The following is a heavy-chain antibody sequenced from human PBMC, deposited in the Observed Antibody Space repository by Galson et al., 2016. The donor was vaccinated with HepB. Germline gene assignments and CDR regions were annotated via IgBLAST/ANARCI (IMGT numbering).Heavy chain of an antibody. CDR1: GFTVSSYY. CDR3: ARIYYDYVWGSYRESHFDY. CDR2: ISREGNNQ. V-gene: IGHV3-30*03. D-gene: IGHD3-16*02. J-gene: IGHJ4*02. Sequence: SLRLSCAASGFTVSSYYMSWVRQAPGKGLGWVAGISREGNNQYDTDSVRVRFTISRDNSKNTLYLQMNSLRAEDTALYYCARIYYDYVWGSYRESHFDYWGQGTLVTDSS.